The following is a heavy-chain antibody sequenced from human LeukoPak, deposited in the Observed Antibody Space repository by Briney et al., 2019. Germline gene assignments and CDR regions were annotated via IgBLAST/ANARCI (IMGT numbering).Heavy chain of an antibody. J-gene: IGHJ6*02. CDR1: GGSFSGYY. CDR2: INHSGST. Sequence: SETLSLTCAVYGGSFSGYYWSWIRQPPGKGLEWIGEINHSGSTNYNLSLKSRVTISVDTSKNQFSLKLSSVTAADTAVYYCARGRSTMVRGAIGYYYYYGMDVWGQGTTVTVSS. D-gene: IGHD3-10*01. CDR3: ARGRSTMVRGAIGYYYYYGMDV. V-gene: IGHV4-34*01.